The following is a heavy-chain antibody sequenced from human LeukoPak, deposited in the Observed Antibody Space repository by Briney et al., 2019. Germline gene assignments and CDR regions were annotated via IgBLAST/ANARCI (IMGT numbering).Heavy chain of an antibody. CDR2: ITGNGANT. V-gene: IGHV3-23*01. D-gene: IGHD3-10*01. CDR3: ARDRSGSYPNWFDP. J-gene: IGHJ5*02. CDR1: GFTSSSYG. Sequence: GGSLRLSCAASGFTSSSYGMSWVRQAPGKGLEWVSAITGNGANTFYADSVKGRFTISRDNSKNTMYLQMSSLRAEDTALYYCARDRSGSYPNWFDPWGQGTLVTVSS.